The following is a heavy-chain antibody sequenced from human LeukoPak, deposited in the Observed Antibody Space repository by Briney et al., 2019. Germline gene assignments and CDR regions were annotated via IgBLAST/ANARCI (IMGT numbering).Heavy chain of an antibody. J-gene: IGHJ6*02. V-gene: IGHV3-23*01. CDR2: IGTTDGST. CDR3: ARKHLQTPVGYLDV. D-gene: IGHD3-22*01. Sequence: PGASLRLSCAASGFSFSGYTMSWVRQAPAKGLEWVSHIGTTDGSTFYADSVKGRFTISRDNSKNTLYLQMNSLRAEDTAVYFCARKHLQTPVGYLDVWGQGTTVTVSS. CDR1: GFSFSGYT.